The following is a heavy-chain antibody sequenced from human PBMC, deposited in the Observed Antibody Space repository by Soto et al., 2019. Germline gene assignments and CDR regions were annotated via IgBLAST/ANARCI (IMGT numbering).Heavy chain of an antibody. Sequence: TLSLTGAVYGGSFSGYYWRWIRQPPGKGLEWIGEINHSGSTNYNPSLKSRVTISVDTSKNQFSLKLSSVTAADTAVYYCARGRYYDILTGYFYWGQGTLVTVSS. CDR3: ARGRYYDILTGYFY. J-gene: IGHJ4*02. CDR1: GGSFSGYY. CDR2: INHSGST. V-gene: IGHV4-34*01. D-gene: IGHD3-9*01.